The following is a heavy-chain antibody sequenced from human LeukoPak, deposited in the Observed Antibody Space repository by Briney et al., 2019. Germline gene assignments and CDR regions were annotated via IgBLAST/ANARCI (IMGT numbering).Heavy chain of an antibody. CDR2: ISTSSSII. Sequence: PGGSLRLSCAASGFTFSSYTMNWVRQAPGKGLEWVSSISTSSSIIYYADSVKGRFTISRDNAKNSLYLQMNSLRAEDTAVYYCARSRPSSGFDPWGQGTLVTVSS. J-gene: IGHJ5*02. D-gene: IGHD6-13*01. V-gene: IGHV3-21*01. CDR1: GFTFSSYT. CDR3: ARSRPSSGFDP.